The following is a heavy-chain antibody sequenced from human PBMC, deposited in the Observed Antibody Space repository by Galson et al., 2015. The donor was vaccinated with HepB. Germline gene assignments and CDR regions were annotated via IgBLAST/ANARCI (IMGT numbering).Heavy chain of an antibody. D-gene: IGHD6-19*01. Sequence: SLRLSCAASGFTFSSYAIMWVRQAPGKGLEWVSGMSDNGDNTFYADSVKGRFTISRDISKYTVYLQMNSLRVEDTAVYYCATRSGASGWYSYFQHWGQGTLVTVSS. J-gene: IGHJ1*01. CDR1: GFTFSSYA. CDR3: ATRSGASGWYSYFQH. V-gene: IGHV3-23*01. CDR2: MSDNGDNT.